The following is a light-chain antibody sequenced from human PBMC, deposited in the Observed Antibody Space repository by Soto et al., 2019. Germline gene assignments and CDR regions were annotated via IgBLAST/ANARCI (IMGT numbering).Light chain of an antibody. CDR2: SDH. CDR1: SSNIGSNA. V-gene: IGLV1-44*01. Sequence: QPVLTQPPSASGTPGQRVTISCSGSSSNIGSNAVTWYQHFPGTAPKVLIYSDHQRPSGVPDRFSGSKSGTSASLAISGLRAEDEADYFCAAWGDRLNTGVFGGGTKVTVL. CDR3: AAWGDRLNTGV. J-gene: IGLJ3*02.